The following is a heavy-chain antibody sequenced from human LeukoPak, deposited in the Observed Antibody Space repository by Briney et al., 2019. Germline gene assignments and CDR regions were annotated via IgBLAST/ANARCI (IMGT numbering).Heavy chain of an antibody. CDR3: ARVYYDFWSGYYTKFDY. Sequence: GGSLRLSCAASGFTFTTYYMSWVRQAPGKGLEWVANIKQDGGEKYYVDSVKGRFTISRDNAKNSLYLQMNSLRAEDTAVYYCARVYYDFWSGYYTKFDYWGQGTLVTVSS. D-gene: IGHD3-3*01. CDR1: GFTFTTYY. V-gene: IGHV3-7*01. CDR2: IKQDGGEK. J-gene: IGHJ4*02.